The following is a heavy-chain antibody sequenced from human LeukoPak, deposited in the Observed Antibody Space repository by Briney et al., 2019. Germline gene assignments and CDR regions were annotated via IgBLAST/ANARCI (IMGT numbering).Heavy chain of an antibody. J-gene: IGHJ4*02. V-gene: IGHV1-69-2*01. CDR3: AVRGYSYGYGYFDY. CDR2: VDPEDRET. CDR1: GYTFTDYY. D-gene: IGHD5-18*01. Sequence: ASVKISCKVSGYTFTDYYMHWVQQAPGKGLEWMGLVDPEDRETIYAEKFQGRVTITADTSTDTAYMELSSLRSEDTAVYYCAVRGYSYGYGYFDYWGQGTLVTVSS.